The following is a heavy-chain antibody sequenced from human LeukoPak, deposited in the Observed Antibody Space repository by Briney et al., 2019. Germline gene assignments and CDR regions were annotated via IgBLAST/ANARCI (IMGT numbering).Heavy chain of an antibody. Sequence: ASVKVSCKASGYTFTGYFMHWVRQAPGQGLEWMGWINPNSGDTNYAQKFQGRVTVTRDASISTAYLELSRLRSDDTAVYYCARVRYNWNDIDAFDIWGQGTMVTVSS. J-gene: IGHJ3*02. CDR1: GYTFTGYF. CDR3: ARVRYNWNDIDAFDI. D-gene: IGHD1-1*01. V-gene: IGHV1-2*02. CDR2: INPNSGDT.